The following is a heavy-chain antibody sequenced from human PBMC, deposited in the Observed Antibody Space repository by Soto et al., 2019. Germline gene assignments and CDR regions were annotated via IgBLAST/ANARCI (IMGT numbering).Heavy chain of an antibody. V-gene: IGHV4-59*01. Sequence: PSETLSLTCTVSGGSISSYYWSWIRQPPGKGLEWIGYIYYSGSTNYNPSLKSRVTISVDTSKNQFSLKLSSVTAADTAVYYCARDRGYSNWFDPWGQGTPVTVSS. CDR2: IYYSGST. D-gene: IGHD5-18*01. CDR3: ARDRGYSNWFDP. J-gene: IGHJ5*02. CDR1: GGSISSYY.